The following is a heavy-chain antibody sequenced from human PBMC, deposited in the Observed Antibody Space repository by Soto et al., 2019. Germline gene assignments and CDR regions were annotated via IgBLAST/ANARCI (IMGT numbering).Heavy chain of an antibody. CDR2: VNGDGSST. D-gene: IGHD3-9*01. CDR1: GFTFSNYW. Sequence: GGSLRLSCVVSGFTFSNYWMHWVRQAPGKGLVWVSRVNGDGSSTIYADSVKGRFTISRDNAKNTLYLQMNSLRAEDTAVYYCARREYDVMTGCRLDHWGQGIRVTVSS. J-gene: IGHJ4*02. CDR3: ARREYDVMTGCRLDH. V-gene: IGHV3-74*01.